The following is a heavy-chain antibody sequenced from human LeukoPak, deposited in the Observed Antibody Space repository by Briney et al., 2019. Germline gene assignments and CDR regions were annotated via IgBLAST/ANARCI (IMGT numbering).Heavy chain of an antibody. V-gene: IGHV3-30*02. CDR1: GFTFSSYG. D-gene: IGHD2-2*01. J-gene: IGHJ4*02. CDR3: ARDWYHAIDY. Sequence: PGGSLRLSCEASGFTFSSYGMHWVRQAPGKGLEWVAFIRYDGSNKYYANSVKGRFTISRDNSKNTLYLQMNSLRAEDTAVYYCARDWYHAIDYWGQGTLVTVSS. CDR2: IRYDGSNK.